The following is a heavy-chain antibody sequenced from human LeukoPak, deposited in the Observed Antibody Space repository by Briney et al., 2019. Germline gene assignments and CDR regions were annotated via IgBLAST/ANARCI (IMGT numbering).Heavy chain of an antibody. Sequence: ASVTVSCKASGYTFTGYGINWVRQAPGQGLEWMGWINTNNVNRNYAQKLQGRVTMTTDTSTNTAYMELMGLTSDDTAVYYCARAGQLDYWGQGTLVTVSS. CDR3: ARAGQLDY. CDR1: GYTFTGYG. V-gene: IGHV1-18*01. J-gene: IGHJ4*02. CDR2: INTNNVNR. D-gene: IGHD1-1*01.